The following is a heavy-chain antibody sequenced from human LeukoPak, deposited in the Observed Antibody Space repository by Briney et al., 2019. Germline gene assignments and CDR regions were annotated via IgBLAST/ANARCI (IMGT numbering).Heavy chain of an antibody. Sequence: NPSETLSLTCTVSGGSISSSSYYWGWIRQPPGKGLEWIGSIYYSGSTYYNPSLKSRVTISVDTSNNQFSLKLSSVIAADTAVYYCARHVSCGYCSGGSCYSLFWFDLWGQGTLVTVSS. V-gene: IGHV4-39*01. CDR3: ARHVSCGYCSGGSCYSLFWFDL. J-gene: IGHJ5*02. CDR2: IYYSGST. D-gene: IGHD2-15*01. CDR1: GGSISSSSYY.